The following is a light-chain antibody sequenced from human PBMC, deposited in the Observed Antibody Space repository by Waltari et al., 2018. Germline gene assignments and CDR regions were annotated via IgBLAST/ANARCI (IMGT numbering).Light chain of an antibody. J-gene: IGKJ4*01. CDR3: QQRFDWPLT. V-gene: IGKV3-11*01. Sequence: DIVLTQSPATLPLSPAEGATLSCRASQNVRTFLAWYQQKPGQAPRLLIYDASTRAIGIPARFSGSGSGTDFTLTISSLEPEDCAVYYCQQRFDWPLTFGGGTKVEIK. CDR2: DAS. CDR1: QNVRTF.